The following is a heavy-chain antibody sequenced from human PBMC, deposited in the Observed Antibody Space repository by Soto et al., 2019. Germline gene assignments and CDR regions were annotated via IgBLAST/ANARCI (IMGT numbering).Heavy chain of an antibody. V-gene: IGHV3-23*01. CDR3: AKERSSGWRFDF. D-gene: IGHD6-19*01. CDR1: GFTFSTYA. CDR2: ISGSGDST. Sequence: EVQLLESGGGLVQPGGSLRLSCAASGFTFSTYAMNWVRQAPGKGLEWVSGISGSGDSTYYADSVKGRFTVSRDNSMNTLYLQRNSLRAEDTAVFYCAKERSSGWRFDFWGQGTLVTVSS. J-gene: IGHJ4*02.